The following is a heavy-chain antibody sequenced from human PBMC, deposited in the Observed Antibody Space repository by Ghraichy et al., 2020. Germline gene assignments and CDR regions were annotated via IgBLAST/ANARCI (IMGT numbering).Heavy chain of an antibody. V-gene: IGHV3-64D*08. CDR2: INSNGGA. CDR1: GFIINNYA. Sequence: GGSLRLSCSASGFIINNYAMLWVRQAPGKGLEYVSAINSNGGAYYADSVKGRFTISRDISKNTVYLQMSSLRPEDTAVYYCVRGGRLGDYDGLYYFDYWGQGTLVTFSS. D-gene: IGHD4-23*01. J-gene: IGHJ4*02. CDR3: VRGGRLGDYDGLYYFDY.